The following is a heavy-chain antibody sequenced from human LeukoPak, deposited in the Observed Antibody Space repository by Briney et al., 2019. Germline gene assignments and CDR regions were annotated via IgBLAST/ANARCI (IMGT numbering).Heavy chain of an antibody. Sequence: PSETLSLTCTVSGGSISSSTHYWGWVRQSPGKGLEWIGTIYYSGSTYYNPSLKSRVTISLDTSKNQFSLKLSSVTAADTAVYYCASYSESYSGPASDPWGQGTLVTVSS. CDR1: GGSISSSTHY. J-gene: IGHJ5*02. V-gene: IGHV4-39*07. CDR2: IYYSGST. CDR3: ASYSESYSGPASDP. D-gene: IGHD1-26*01.